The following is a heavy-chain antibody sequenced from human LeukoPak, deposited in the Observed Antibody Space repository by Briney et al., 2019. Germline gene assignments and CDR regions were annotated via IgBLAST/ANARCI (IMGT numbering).Heavy chain of an antibody. Sequence: ASVKVSCKASGYTFTSYGISWVRQAPGQGLEWMGWISAYNGNTNYAQKLQGRVTMTTDTSTSTAYMELRSLRSDDTAVYYCARGKGSSWYLGYYYYYYMDVWGKGTTVTVSS. CDR2: ISAYNGNT. D-gene: IGHD6-13*01. V-gene: IGHV1-18*01. CDR3: ARGKGSSWYLGYYYYYYMDV. CDR1: GYTFTSYG. J-gene: IGHJ6*03.